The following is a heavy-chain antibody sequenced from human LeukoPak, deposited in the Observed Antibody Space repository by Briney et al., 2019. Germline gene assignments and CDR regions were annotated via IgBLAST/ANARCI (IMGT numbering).Heavy chain of an antibody. CDR3: ARERVYCSSTSCQPYYYYYYYMEV. CDR2: IKQDGSEK. V-gene: IGHV3-7*01. CDR1: GFTFSSYW. J-gene: IGHJ6*03. D-gene: IGHD2-2*01. Sequence: GGSLRLSCAASGFTFSSYWMSWVRQAPGKGLEWVANIKQDGSEKYYVDSVKGRFTISRDNAKNSLYLQMNSLRAEDTAVYYCARERVYCSSTSCQPYYYYYYYMEVWGKGTTVTVSS.